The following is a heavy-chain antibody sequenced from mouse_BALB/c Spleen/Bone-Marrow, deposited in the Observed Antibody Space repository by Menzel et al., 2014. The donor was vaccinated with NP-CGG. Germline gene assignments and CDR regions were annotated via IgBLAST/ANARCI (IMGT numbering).Heavy chain of an antibody. J-gene: IGHJ4*01. CDR3: ARSGKVRNAMDY. CDR2: ISNYYGDA. V-gene: IGHV1S137*01. CDR1: GYTFTDYA. D-gene: IGHD2-14*01. Sequence: QVQLQQSGAELVRPGVLVKISCKGSGYTFTDYAMNWVKQSHAKSLEWIGLISNYYGDASYNQKFKGKATMTVDKSSSTAYMELARLTSEDSAIYYCARSGKVRNAMDYWGQGTSVTVS.